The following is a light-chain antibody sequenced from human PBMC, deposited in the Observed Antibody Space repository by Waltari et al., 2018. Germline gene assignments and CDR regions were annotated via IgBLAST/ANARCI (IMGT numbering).Light chain of an antibody. CDR2: WAS. J-gene: IGKJ2*01. V-gene: IGKV4-1*01. Sequence: EIVMPQSPESLAVSLGETATITCKSSQSILYTSNNKNYVTWYQKKPGHPPRLLIYWASARDSGVPDRFSGSGSGTDFTLTIGSLQAEDVAVYYCQQYFDNPRTFGQGTRLEIK. CDR3: QQYFDNPRT. CDR1: QSILYTSNNKNY.